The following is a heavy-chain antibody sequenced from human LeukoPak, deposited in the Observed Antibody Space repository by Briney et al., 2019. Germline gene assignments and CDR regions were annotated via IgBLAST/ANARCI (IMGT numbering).Heavy chain of an antibody. J-gene: IGHJ4*02. V-gene: IGHV4-31*03. CDR3: AREYSYGQYYFDY. CDR1: GGSISSGGYY. D-gene: IGHD5-18*01. Sequence: SETLSLTCTVSGGSISSGGYYWSWIRQHPGKGLEWIGYIYYSGSTYYNPSLKSRVTISVDTSKNQFSLKLSSVTAADTAVYYCAREYSYGQYYFDYWGQGTLVTVSS. CDR2: IYYSGST.